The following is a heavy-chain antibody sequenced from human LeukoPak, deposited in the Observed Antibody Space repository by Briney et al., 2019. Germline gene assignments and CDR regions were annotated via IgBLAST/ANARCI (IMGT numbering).Heavy chain of an antibody. D-gene: IGHD3-22*01. CDR3: ARPDSSGYYYDY. CDR1: GGSISSCGYY. V-gene: IGHV4-31*03. CDR2: IYYSGST. Sequence: SQTLSLTCTVSGGSISSCGYYWSWIRQHPGKGLEWIGYIYYSGSTYYNPSLMSRVTISVDTSKNQFSLKLSSVTAADTAVYYCARPDSSGYYYDYWGQGTLVTVSS. J-gene: IGHJ4*02.